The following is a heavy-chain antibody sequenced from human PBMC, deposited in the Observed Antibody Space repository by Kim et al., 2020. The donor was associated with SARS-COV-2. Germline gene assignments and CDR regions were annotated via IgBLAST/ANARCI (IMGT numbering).Heavy chain of an antibody. CDR3: ATGGVGY. CDR1: GFPFSTSN. D-gene: IGHD1-26*01. CDR2: ISTSSGTI. J-gene: IGHJ4*02. V-gene: IGHV3-48*01. Sequence: GGSLRLSCAASGFPFSTSNMNWVRRAPGKGLEWVSYISTSSGTIYYADSVKGRFTVSRDNAKNSLYLQMISLRAEDTAVYHCATGGVGYWGQGTLVTVSS.